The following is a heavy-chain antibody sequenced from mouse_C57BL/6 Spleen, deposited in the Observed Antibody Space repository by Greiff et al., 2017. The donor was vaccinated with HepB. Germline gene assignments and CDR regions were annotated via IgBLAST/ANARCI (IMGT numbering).Heavy chain of an antibody. D-gene: IGHD2-2*01. Sequence: QVQLKESGPELVKPGASVKISCKASGYAFSSSWMNWVKQRPGKGLEWIGRIYPGDGDTNYNGKFKGKATLTADKSSSTAHMQLSSLTSEDSAVYFCARGGYDGVRSMDYWGQGTSVTVSS. V-gene: IGHV1-82*01. CDR1: GYAFSSSW. CDR3: ARGGYDGVRSMDY. CDR2: IYPGDGDT. J-gene: IGHJ4*01.